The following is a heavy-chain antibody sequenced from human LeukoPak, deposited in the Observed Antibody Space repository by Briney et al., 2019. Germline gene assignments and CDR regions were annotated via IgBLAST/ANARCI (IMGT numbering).Heavy chain of an antibody. D-gene: IGHD3-16*01. CDR1: GYTFTSYD. J-gene: IGHJ4*02. Sequence: ASVKVSCKASGYTFTSYDINWVRQATGQGLEWMGRMNPNSGNTGFAQKFQGRVTMTRNTSISTAYMELSSLRSEDTAVYYCAREGLGELSLDYWGQGTLVTVSS. V-gene: IGHV1-8*01. CDR3: AREGLGELSLDY. CDR2: MNPNSGNT.